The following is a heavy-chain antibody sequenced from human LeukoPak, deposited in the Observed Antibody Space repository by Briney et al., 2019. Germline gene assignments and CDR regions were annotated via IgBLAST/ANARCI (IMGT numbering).Heavy chain of an antibody. D-gene: IGHD6-19*01. Sequence: GGSLRLSCAASGFTFSNYWMSWVRQAPGKGLEWVANIKQDGSETYYVDSVKGRFTISRDNAKNSLYLQMNSLRAEDTAVYYCARHSSAWYNFDYWGQGTLVTAS. J-gene: IGHJ4*02. V-gene: IGHV3-7*01. CDR1: GFTFSNYW. CDR3: ARHSSAWYNFDY. CDR2: IKQDGSET.